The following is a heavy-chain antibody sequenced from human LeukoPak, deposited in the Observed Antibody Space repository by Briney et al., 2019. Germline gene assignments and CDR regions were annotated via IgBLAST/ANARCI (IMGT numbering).Heavy chain of an antibody. CDR2: ISYDGSNK. CDR1: GFTFSSYG. CDR3: AKDGGHCSGGSCYRFDY. V-gene: IGHV3-30*18. J-gene: IGHJ4*02. D-gene: IGHD2-15*01. Sequence: GRSLRLSCAASGFTFSSYGMPWVRQAPGKGLEWVAVISYDGSNKYYADSVKGRFTISRDNSKNTLYLQVNSLRAEDTAVYYCAKDGGHCSGGSCYRFDYWGQGTLVTVSS.